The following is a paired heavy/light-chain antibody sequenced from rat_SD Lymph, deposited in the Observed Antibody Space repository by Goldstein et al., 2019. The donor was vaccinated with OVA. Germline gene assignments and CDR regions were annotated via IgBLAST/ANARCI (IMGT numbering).Heavy chain of an antibody. V-gene: IGHV2-77*01. CDR1: GFSLGNYG. CDR3: ATGTFWYVMDA. D-gene: IGHD5-1*01. J-gene: IGHJ4*01. CDR2: IWGDGNT. Sequence: QVQMKETGPGLVQRTQTLSVTCTVSGFSLGNYGVHWVRQAPGKGLEWMGVIWGDGNTNYNSALRSRLIISRDTSKSQVFLTMNSLQTDDTAEYHCATGTFWYVMDAWGQGTSVTVSS.
Light chain of an antibody. Sequence: DIQMTQSPVSLSASLEEIVTVTCKASQDIDAYLSWYQQKPGKSPQLLIYDATNLAAGVPSRFSGSRSGTQFSLKISRPQVDDSGIYYCLQSYSTPWTFGGGTRLE. J-gene: IGKJ1*01. CDR3: LQSYSTPWT. V-gene: IGKV12S16*01. CDR1: QDIDAY. CDR2: DAT.